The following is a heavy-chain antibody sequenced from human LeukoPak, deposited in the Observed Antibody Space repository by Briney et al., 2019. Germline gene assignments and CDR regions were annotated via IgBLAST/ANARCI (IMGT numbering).Heavy chain of an antibody. CDR3: ARDWGTYFDY. CDR1: GGSISSGGSR. V-gene: IGHV4-31*03. CDR2: IYYSGST. Sequence: SETLSLTCNVSGGSISSGGSRWRWIRQHPGKGLEWIGYIYYSGSTYYNPSLESRLTMSVDTSKNQFSLHLTSVTAADTAVYYCARDWGTYFDYWGQGTLVTVSS. D-gene: IGHD7-27*01. J-gene: IGHJ4*02.